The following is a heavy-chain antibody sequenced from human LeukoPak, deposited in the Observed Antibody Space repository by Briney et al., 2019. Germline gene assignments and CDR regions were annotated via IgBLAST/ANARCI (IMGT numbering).Heavy chain of an antibody. CDR3: VRDGYGSGKGYFDY. CDR1: GYTFTSYG. D-gene: IGHD3-10*01. J-gene: IGHJ4*02. Sequence: ASVKVSCKASGYTFTSYGISWVRQAPGQGLEWMGWISAYNGNTNSAQKVQGRVIMTTDTSTSTAYMELRSLISDDTAVYYCVRDGYGSGKGYFDYWGQGTLVTVSS. V-gene: IGHV1-18*01. CDR2: ISAYNGNT.